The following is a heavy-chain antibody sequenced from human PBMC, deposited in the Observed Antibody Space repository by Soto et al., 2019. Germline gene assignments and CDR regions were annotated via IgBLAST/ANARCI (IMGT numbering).Heavy chain of an antibody. V-gene: IGHV1-69*13. D-gene: IGHD2-2*01. CDR2: IIPIFGTA. CDR1: GGTFSSYA. CDR3: ARDCSSTSCSSSTAAIYYYYGMDV. Sequence: SVTVSCKASGGTFSSYAISWVRQAPGQGLEWMGGIIPIFGTANYAQKFQGRVTITADESTSTAYMELSSLRSEDTAVYYCARDCSSTSCSSSTAAIYYYYGMDVWGQGTTVTVSS. J-gene: IGHJ6*02.